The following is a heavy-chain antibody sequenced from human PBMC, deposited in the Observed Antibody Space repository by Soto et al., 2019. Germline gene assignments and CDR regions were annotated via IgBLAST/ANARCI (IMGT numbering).Heavy chain of an antibody. CDR3: TGPSTVTTRGMDV. V-gene: IGHV3-73*01. CDR1: GFTFSGSA. Sequence: GGSLRLSCAASGFTFSGSAMHWVRQASGKGLEWVGRIRSKANSYATAYAASVKGRFTISRDDSKNTAYLQMNSLKTEDTAVYYSTGPSTVTTRGMDVWGQGTMVTVSS. J-gene: IGHJ6*02. D-gene: IGHD4-17*01. CDR2: IRSKANSYAT.